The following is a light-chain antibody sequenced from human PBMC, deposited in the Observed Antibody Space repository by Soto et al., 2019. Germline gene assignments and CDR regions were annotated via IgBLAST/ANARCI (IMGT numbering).Light chain of an antibody. CDR3: NSHTSRNLVL. J-gene: IGLJ2*01. Sequence: QSALTQPASVSGSPGQSITISCTGTSSDVGGYDAVSWYQHHPGKAPKLMIYDVSNRPTGVSNRFSGSKSGNTASLTISGLQAEDEADYYCNSHTSRNLVLFGGGTKL. V-gene: IGLV2-14*03. CDR2: DVS. CDR1: SSDVGGYDA.